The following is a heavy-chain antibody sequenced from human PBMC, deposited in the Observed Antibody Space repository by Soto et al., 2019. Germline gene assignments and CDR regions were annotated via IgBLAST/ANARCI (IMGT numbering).Heavy chain of an antibody. CDR1: GFTFSSYG. Sequence: QVQLVESGGGVVQPGRSLRLSCAASGFTFSSYGMHWVRQAPGNGLEWVAVISYDGSNKYYADSVKGRFTISRDNSKNTLYLQMNSLRAEDTAVYYCAKDRGYCSGGSCRGGMDVWGQGTTVTVSS. D-gene: IGHD2-15*01. V-gene: IGHV3-30*18. CDR2: ISYDGSNK. CDR3: AKDRGYCSGGSCRGGMDV. J-gene: IGHJ6*02.